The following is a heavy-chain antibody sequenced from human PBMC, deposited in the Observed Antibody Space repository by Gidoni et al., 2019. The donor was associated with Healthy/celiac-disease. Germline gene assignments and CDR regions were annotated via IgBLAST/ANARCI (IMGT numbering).Heavy chain of an antibody. CDR3: ARQEYCGGDCYPGGFDY. J-gene: IGHJ4*02. Sequence: EVQLVQSGAEVKKPGESLKISCKGSGYSCTRDWIGWVRQLPGKGLEWMGIIYPGDSDTRYSPSFQGQVTISADKSISTAYLQWSSLKASDTAMYYCARQEYCGGDCYPGGFDYWGQGTLVTVSS. CDR1: GYSCTRDW. D-gene: IGHD2-21*02. V-gene: IGHV5-51*01. CDR2: IYPGDSDT.